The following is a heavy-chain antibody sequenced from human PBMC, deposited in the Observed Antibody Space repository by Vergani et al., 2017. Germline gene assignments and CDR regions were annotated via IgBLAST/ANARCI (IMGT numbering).Heavy chain of an antibody. Sequence: EVQLVESGGGLVKPGGSLRLSCAASGFTFSNAWMSWVRQAPGTGLAWVGRIKSKTDGGTTDYAAPVKGRFTISRDDSKNTLYLQMNSLKTEDTAVYYCTTXIHYCSSTSSCLNWYFDLWGRGTLVTVSS. CDR3: TTXIHYCSSTSSCLNWYFDL. CDR2: IKSKTDGGTT. J-gene: IGHJ2*01. D-gene: IGHD2-2*01. CDR1: GFTFSNAW. V-gene: IGHV3-15*01.